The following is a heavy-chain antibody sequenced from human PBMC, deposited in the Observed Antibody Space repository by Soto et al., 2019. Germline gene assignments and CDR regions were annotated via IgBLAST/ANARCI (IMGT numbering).Heavy chain of an antibody. CDR1: GYTFTSYG. J-gene: IGHJ4*02. CDR3: ARGGYFDSSNYLAY. D-gene: IGHD3-22*01. Sequence: RASVKVSCKACGYTFTSYGINWLRQAPGRGLEWMGWINPGNGNTKYSQQFQGRVIIDRDTSASTAYMELSSLRPEDTAVYYCARGGYFDSSNYLAYWGLGTLVTVSS. V-gene: IGHV1-3*01. CDR2: INPGNGNT.